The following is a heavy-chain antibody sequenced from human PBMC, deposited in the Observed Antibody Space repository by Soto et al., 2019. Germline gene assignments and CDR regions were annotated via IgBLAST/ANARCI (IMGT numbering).Heavy chain of an antibody. V-gene: IGHV1-69*13. Sequence: GASVKVSCKASGVTFRSYVFSWVRQAPGQGLEWMGGIIPIFGTANYAQKFQGRVTITADESTSTAYMELSSLRSEDTAVYYCARDADYYDSSGYYLNWFDPWGQGTLVTVSS. J-gene: IGHJ5*02. CDR2: IIPIFGTA. CDR1: GVTFRSYV. CDR3: ARDADYYDSSGYYLNWFDP. D-gene: IGHD3-22*01.